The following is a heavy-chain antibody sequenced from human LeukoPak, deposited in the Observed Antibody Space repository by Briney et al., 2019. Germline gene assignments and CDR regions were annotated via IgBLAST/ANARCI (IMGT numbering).Heavy chain of an antibody. V-gene: IGHV4-59*12. CDR2: IYHSGST. D-gene: IGHD3-22*01. CDR3: ARSPTYYYDSSGYYSDY. CDR1: GGSISTYY. Sequence: SETLSLTCTLSGGSISTYYWSWIRQPPGKGLEWIGYIYHSGSTNYNPSLKSRVTISVDTSKNQFSLKLSSVTAADTAVYYCARSPTYYYDSSGYYSDYWGQGTLVTVSS. J-gene: IGHJ4*02.